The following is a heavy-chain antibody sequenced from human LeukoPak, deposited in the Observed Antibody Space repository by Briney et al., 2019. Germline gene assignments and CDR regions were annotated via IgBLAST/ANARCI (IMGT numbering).Heavy chain of an antibody. CDR2: IKQDGSRN. CDR3: ARVEVVTAIYFDY. J-gene: IGHJ4*02. D-gene: IGHD2-21*02. Sequence: TGGSLRLSCAASGFTFSSYEMNWVRQAPGKGLEWVANIKQDGSRNYYVESVKGRFTISRDNAKNSLYLQMNSLRAEDTAVYYCARVEVVTAIYFDYWGQGTLVTVSA. CDR1: GFTFSSYE. V-gene: IGHV3-7*01.